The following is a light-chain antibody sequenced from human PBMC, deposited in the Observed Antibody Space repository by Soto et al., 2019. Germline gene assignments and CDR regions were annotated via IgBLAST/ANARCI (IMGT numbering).Light chain of an antibody. V-gene: IGLV2-14*01. J-gene: IGLJ3*02. CDR2: ENS. CDR3: GSYTVNSIGV. Sequence: QSALTQPASVSGSPGQSITISCTGAYNYVSWYQQHPGKAPKLMIYENSNRPSGISDRFSGSKSGSTASLTISGLHSGDEADYYCGSYTVNSIGVFGGGTKLTVL. CDR1: AYNY.